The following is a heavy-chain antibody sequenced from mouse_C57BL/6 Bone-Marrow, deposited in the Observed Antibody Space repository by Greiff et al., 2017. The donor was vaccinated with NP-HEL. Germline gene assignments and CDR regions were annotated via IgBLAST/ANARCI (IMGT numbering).Heavy chain of an antibody. D-gene: IGHD1-1*01. J-gene: IGHJ4*01. CDR1: GFTFSDYY. V-gene: IGHV5-12*01. Sequence: EVMLVESGGGLVQPGGSLKLSCAASGFTFSDYYMYWVRQTPEKRLEWVAYISNGGGSTYYPDTVKGRFTISRDNAKNTLYLQMSRLKSEDTAMYYCARQVLRYYAMDYWGQGTSVTVSS. CDR2: ISNGGGST. CDR3: ARQVLRYYAMDY.